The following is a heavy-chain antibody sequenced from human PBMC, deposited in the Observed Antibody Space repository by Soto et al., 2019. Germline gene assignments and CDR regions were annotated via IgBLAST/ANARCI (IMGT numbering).Heavy chain of an antibody. D-gene: IGHD3-16*01. CDR1: GDSVSSNSAA. Sequence: SQTLSLTCAISGDSVSSNSAAWNWIRQSPSRGLEWLGRTYYRTKWYNDYAGSGKSRITINPDTSKNQFSLQLNSVTPEDTAVYYCARDRGGSILGDYYYYMDVWGKGTTVTVSS. J-gene: IGHJ6*03. V-gene: IGHV6-1*01. CDR3: ARDRGGSILGDYYYYMDV. CDR2: TYYRTKWYN.